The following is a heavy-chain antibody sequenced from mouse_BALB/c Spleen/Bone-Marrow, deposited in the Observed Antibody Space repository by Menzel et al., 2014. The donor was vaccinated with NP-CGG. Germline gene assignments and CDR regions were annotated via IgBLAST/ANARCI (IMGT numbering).Heavy chain of an antibody. V-gene: IGHV1-67*01. D-gene: IGHD2-1*01. CDR2: ISTYSGNT. Sequence: VQLQESGPELVRPGVSVKISCKGSGYTFTDYAMHWVKQSRAKSLEWIGVISTYSGNTNYNQKFKGKATMTVDKSSSTAYMELARLTSKDSAIYYCASPIYYGNYEGFAYWGQGTQVTVSA. J-gene: IGHJ3*01. CDR3: ASPIYYGNYEGFAY. CDR1: GYTFTDYA.